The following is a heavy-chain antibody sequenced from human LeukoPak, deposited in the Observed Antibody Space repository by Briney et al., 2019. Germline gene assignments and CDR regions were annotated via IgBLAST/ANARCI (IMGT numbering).Heavy chain of an antibody. V-gene: IGHV3-7*01. CDR1: GFTFSNYW. J-gene: IGHJ3*01. CDR3: ARIGNYYDSSGYYLEGAFDL. D-gene: IGHD3-22*01. CDR2: IRQDASEK. Sequence: GGSLRLSCAASGFTFSNYWMNWVRQAPGKGLEWVANIRQDASEKYYVDSVKGRFTTSRDNAKNSLYLQMNSLRAEDTAVYYCARIGNYYDSSGYYLEGAFDLWGQGTMVTVSS.